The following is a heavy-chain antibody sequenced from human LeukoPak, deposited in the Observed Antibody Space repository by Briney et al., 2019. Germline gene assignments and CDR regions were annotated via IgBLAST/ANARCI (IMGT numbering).Heavy chain of an antibody. CDR1: GGTFSSYT. CDR2: ISAYNGNT. V-gene: IGHV1-18*01. J-gene: IGHJ6*03. Sequence: GASVTVSCKASGGTFSSYTISWVRQAPGQGLEWMGWISAYNGNTNYAQKLQGRVTMTTDTSTSTAYMELRSLRSDDTAVYYCASGEVVPAAVLGYYMDVWGKGTTVTVSS. D-gene: IGHD2-2*02. CDR3: ASGEVVPAAVLGYYMDV.